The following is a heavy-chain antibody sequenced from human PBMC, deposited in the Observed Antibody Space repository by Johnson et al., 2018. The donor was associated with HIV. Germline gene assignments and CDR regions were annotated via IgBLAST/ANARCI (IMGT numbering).Heavy chain of an antibody. Sequence: MQLVESGGGLIQPGGSLRLSCAASGFTVSSNYMSWVRQAPGKGLEWVSVIYSGGSTYYADSVKGRFTISRDNSKNTRYLQMDSLRMEDTAVYYRAVLTTGGLRVGNFDIWGQGTMVTVSS. CDR1: GFTVSSNY. CDR3: AVLTTGGLRVGNFDI. D-gene: IGHD1-1*01. V-gene: IGHV3-53*01. CDR2: IYSGGST. J-gene: IGHJ3*02.